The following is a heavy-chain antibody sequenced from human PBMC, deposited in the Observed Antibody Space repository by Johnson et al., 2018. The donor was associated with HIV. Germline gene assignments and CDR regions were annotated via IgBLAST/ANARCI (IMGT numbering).Heavy chain of an antibody. CDR2: ISSSCSTI. CDR1: GFTVSSNY. V-gene: IGHV3-11*04. CDR3: AREIIAAADDI. D-gene: IGHD6-13*01. J-gene: IGHJ3*02. Sequence: VQLVESGGGLVQPGGSLRLSCAASGFTVSSNYMSWVRQAPGKGLEWVSYISSSCSTIYYADSVKGRFTISRDNAKNSLYLQMNSLRAEDTAVYYCAREIIAAADDIWGQGTMVTVSS.